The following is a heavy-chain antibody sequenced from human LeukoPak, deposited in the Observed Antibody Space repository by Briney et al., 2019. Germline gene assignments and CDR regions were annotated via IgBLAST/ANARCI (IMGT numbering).Heavy chain of an antibody. CDR1: GGSISSGGYS. V-gene: IGHV4-30-2*01. J-gene: IGHJ5*02. CDR3: ARGAAAAAIDP. D-gene: IGHD6-13*01. Sequence: PSETLSLTCAVSGGSISSGGYSWSWIRQAPGKGLEWIGYIYHSGSTYYNPSLKSRVTISVDRSKSQFSLKLSSVTAADTAVYYCARGAAAAAIDPWGQGTLVTVSS. CDR2: IYHSGST.